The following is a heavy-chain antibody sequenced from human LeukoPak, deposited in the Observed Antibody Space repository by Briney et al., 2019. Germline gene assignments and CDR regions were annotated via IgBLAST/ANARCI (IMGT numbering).Heavy chain of an antibody. CDR1: GYSISSGYY. Sequence: SETLSLTCAVSGYSISSGYYWGWIRQPPGKGLEWIGSIYHSGSTYYNPSLKSRVTISVDTSKNQFSLKLSSVTAADTAVYYCARAPTGGYYYYYYMDVWGKGTTVTVSS. CDR3: ARAPTGGYYYYYYMDV. J-gene: IGHJ6*03. V-gene: IGHV4-38-2*01. D-gene: IGHD1-14*01. CDR2: IYHSGST.